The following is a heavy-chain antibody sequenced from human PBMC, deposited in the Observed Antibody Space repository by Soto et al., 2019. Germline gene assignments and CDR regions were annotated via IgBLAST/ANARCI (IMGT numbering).Heavy chain of an antibody. D-gene: IGHD3-22*01. CDR3: ARSFDSSGFLTALGVNATQHSYYYGMPF. CDR2: IYYSGST. J-gene: IGHJ6*02. V-gene: IGHV4-59*01. Sequence: RLLPGKELEWIGYIYYSGSTNYNPSLKSRVTLSVDTSKNQFSLKLSSVTAADTAVYYCARSFDSSGFLTALGVNATQHSYYYGMPFWAHGRTLTGS.